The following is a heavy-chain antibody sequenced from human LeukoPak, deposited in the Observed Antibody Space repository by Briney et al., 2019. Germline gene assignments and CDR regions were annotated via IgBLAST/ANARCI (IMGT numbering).Heavy chain of an antibody. D-gene: IGHD3-22*01. CDR3: ARDANYHVSSDYYDAFDI. CDR1: GFTVNSYW. J-gene: IGHJ3*02. Sequence: GGSLRLSCAASGFTVNSYWMSWVRQAPGKGLEWVANIKQDGGEKYYVDSVKGRFTISRDNAKNSLFLQMNSLRAEDTAVYYCARDANYHVSSDYYDAFDIWGQGTMVTVSS. CDR2: IKQDGGEK. V-gene: IGHV3-7*01.